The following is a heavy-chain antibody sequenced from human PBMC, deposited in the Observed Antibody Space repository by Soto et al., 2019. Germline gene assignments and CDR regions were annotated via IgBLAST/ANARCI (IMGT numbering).Heavy chain of an antibody. Sequence: QVPLVQSGAEVKKPGASVRVSYKASGYSFTSYGFSWVRQAPGQGLEWMGWISADNGNTNYAQKLQGRVTMTTDTSTSTAYMELRSLRSDDTAVYYCARDLSIAARPGAGGMDVWGQGTTVTVSS. V-gene: IGHV1-18*04. CDR1: GYSFTSYG. J-gene: IGHJ6*02. D-gene: IGHD6-6*01. CDR2: ISADNGNT. CDR3: ARDLSIAARPGAGGMDV.